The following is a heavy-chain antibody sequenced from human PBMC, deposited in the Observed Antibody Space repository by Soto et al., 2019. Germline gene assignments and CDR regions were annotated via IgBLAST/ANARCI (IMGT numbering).Heavy chain of an antibody. Sequence: QVQLVQSGAEVKKPGSSVKVSCKASGGTFSSYAISWVRQAPGQGLEWMGGIIPIFGTANYAQKFQGRVTITADESTRTAYMELSSLRSEDTAVYYCARDNVIAARPDYYYYGMDVWGQGTTVTVSS. CDR2: IIPIFGTA. CDR3: ARDNVIAARPDYYYYGMDV. V-gene: IGHV1-69*01. J-gene: IGHJ6*02. D-gene: IGHD6-6*01. CDR1: GGTFSSYA.